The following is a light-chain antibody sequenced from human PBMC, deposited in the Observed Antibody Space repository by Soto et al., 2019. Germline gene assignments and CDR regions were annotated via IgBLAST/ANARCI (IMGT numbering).Light chain of an antibody. CDR2: EVT. V-gene: IGLV2-14*01. CDR1: SSDVGGYDY. Sequence: QSALTQPASVSGSPGQSITISCTGTSSDVGGYDYVSWYQQHPGTAPKLMIYEVTSRPSGVSNRFSGSKSGNTASLTISGLQAEDEADYYCSSYTSSSTRVFGTGTKLTVL. J-gene: IGLJ1*01. CDR3: SSYTSSSTRV.